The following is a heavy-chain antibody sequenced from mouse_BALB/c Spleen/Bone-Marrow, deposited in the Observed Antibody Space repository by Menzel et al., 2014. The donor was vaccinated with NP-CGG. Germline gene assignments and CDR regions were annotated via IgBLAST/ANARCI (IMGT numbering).Heavy chain of an antibody. Sequence: QVQLQQPGAELVKPGASVKLSCKASGYTFTNYWMHWVKQRPGQGLEWIGEIDPSDSHSNYNQNFKGKATLTVDKSSSTAYMQLTSLTSEDSAVYYCARGVVYYYAMDYWGQGTSVTVSS. CDR2: IDPSDSHS. CDR3: ARGVVYYYAMDY. CDR1: GYTFTNYW. V-gene: IGHV1-69*02. J-gene: IGHJ4*01.